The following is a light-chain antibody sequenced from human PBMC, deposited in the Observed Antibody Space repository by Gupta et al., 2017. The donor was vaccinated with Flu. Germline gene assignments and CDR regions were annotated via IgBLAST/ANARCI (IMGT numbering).Light chain of an antibody. CDR1: HGISSY. CDR3: QQFNSYPIT. Sequence: SQLTQSPSFLSATVGDRVTITCRASHGISSYLAWYQQKPGKAPKLLIYAASTLQSGVPSRFSGSGSGTEFTLTISSLQPEDFATYFCQQFNSYPITFGQGTRLEIK. V-gene: IGKV1-9*01. J-gene: IGKJ5*01. CDR2: AAS.